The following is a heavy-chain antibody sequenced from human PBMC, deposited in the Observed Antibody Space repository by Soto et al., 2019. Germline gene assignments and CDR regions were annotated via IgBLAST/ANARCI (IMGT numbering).Heavy chain of an antibody. CDR3: TRDRAREGYFGMDV. Sequence: GASVKVSCKASGGTFSSYAISWVRQAPGQGLEWMGGIIPIFGTSKYSQKFQGRVTVTRDTSASTVYMDLSGLRSEDTAVYYCTRDRAREGYFGMDVWGQGTTVTVSS. J-gene: IGHJ6*02. D-gene: IGHD5-12*01. V-gene: IGHV1-69*05. CDR2: IIPIFGTS. CDR1: GGTFSSYA.